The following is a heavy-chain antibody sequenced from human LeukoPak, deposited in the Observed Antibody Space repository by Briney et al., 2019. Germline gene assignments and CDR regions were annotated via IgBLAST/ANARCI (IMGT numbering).Heavy chain of an antibody. D-gene: IGHD1-26*01. CDR2: INVDGTAE. CDR1: GFSFRTIY. Sequence: GGSLRLSCAASGFSFRTIYMSWVRQTPGQGLEWVANINVDGTAEYYVDSVKGRFTISRDNAKNSLYLQMNSLRAEDTAVYYCARDPYRFAFDIWGQGTVVLVSS. J-gene: IGHJ3*02. V-gene: IGHV3-7*03. CDR3: ARDPYRFAFDI.